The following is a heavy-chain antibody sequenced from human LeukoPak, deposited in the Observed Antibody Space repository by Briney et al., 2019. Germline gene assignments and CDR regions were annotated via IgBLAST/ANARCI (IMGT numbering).Heavy chain of an antibody. CDR3: ARDCCGYETFDY. CDR2: INPNSGGT. D-gene: IGHD5-12*01. CDR1: GYTYTGYY. J-gene: IGHJ4*02. V-gene: IGHV1-2*02. Sequence: GASVKVSCKASGYTYTGYYMHWVRQAPGQGLEWMGWINPNSGGTNYAQKFQGRVTMTRDTSISTAYMELSRLRSDDTAVYYCARDCCGYETFDYWGQGTLVTVSS.